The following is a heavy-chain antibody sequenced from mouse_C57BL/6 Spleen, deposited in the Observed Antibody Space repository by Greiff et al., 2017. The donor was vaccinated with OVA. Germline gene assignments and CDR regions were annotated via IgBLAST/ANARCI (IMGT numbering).Heavy chain of an antibody. CDR1: GYTFTDYE. CDR3: TRHGNYVY. D-gene: IGHD2-1*01. J-gene: IGHJ3*01. CDR2: IDPETGGT. V-gene: IGHV1-15*01. Sequence: QVQLQQSGAELVRPGASVTLSCKASGYTFTDYEMHWVKQTPVHGLEWIGAIDPETGGTAYNQKFKGKAILTADKSSSTAYMELSSLTSEDSAVYYCTRHGNYVYWGQGTLVTVSA.